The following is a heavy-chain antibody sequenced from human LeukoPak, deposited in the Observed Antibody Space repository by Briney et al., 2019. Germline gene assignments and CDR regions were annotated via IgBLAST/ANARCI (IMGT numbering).Heavy chain of an antibody. V-gene: IGHV4-61*02. CDR3: ARSRVPAAPFDY. CDR2: IYTSGST. CDR1: GGSICSGSYY. Sequence: SQTLSLTCTVSGGSICSGSYYWSWIRQPAGKGLEWIGRIYTSGSTNYNPSLKSRVTISVDTSKNQSSLKLSSVTAADTAVYYCARSRVPAAPFDYWGQGTLVTVSS. J-gene: IGHJ4*02. D-gene: IGHD2-2*01.